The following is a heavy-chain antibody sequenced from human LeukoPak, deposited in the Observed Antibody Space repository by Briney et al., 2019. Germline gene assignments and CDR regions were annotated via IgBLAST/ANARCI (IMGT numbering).Heavy chain of an antibody. CDR2: ISSSSSYI. Sequence: PGGSLRLSCAASGFTFSSYSMNWVRQAPGKELEWVSSISSSSSYIYYADSVKGRFTISRDNAKNSLYLQMNSLRAEDTAVYYCAREVSGYDPGDYWGQGTLVTVSS. V-gene: IGHV3-21*01. CDR3: AREVSGYDPGDY. D-gene: IGHD5-12*01. J-gene: IGHJ4*02. CDR1: GFTFSSYS.